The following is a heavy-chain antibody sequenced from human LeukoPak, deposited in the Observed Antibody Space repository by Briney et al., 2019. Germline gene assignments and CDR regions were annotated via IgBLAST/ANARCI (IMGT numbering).Heavy chain of an antibody. D-gene: IGHD3-10*01. V-gene: IGHV3-74*01. J-gene: IGHJ4*02. CDR1: GFTFSSYW. Sequence: GGSLRLSCAASGFTFSSYWMHWVRQAPGKGLVWVSRINSDGSSTSYADSVKGRFTISRDNAFNSLYLQMNSLRVEDTAVYYCVRERFHGSGAPKFDFWGQGTLLTVSS. CDR2: INSDGSST. CDR3: VRERFHGSGAPKFDF.